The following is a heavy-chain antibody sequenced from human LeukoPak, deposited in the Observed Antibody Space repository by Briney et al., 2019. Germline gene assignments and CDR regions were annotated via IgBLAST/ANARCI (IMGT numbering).Heavy chain of an antibody. CDR3: AGHDSSGPYNAFDI. Sequence: PSETLSLTCTVSGGSISSTTYYWGWIRQPPGKGLEWIGSIYHSGNIYYNPSLKSRVTISVDTSKNQFSLKLSSVTAADTAVYYCAGHDSSGPYNAFDIWGQGTMVTVSS. D-gene: IGHD3-22*01. J-gene: IGHJ3*02. CDR1: GGSISSTTYY. CDR2: IYHSGNI. V-gene: IGHV4-39*01.